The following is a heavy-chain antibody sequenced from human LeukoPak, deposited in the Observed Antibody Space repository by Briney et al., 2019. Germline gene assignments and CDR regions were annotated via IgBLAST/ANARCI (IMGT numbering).Heavy chain of an antibody. CDR2: ISAYNGNT. D-gene: IGHD3-22*01. CDR3: ASSYYDSSGYYYRFDY. CDR1: GGTFSSYA. Sequence: ASVKVSCKASGGTFSSYAISWVRQAPGQGLEWMGWISAYNGNTNYAQKLQGRVTMTTDTSTSTAYMELRSLRSDDTAVYYCASSYYDSSGYYYRFDYWGQGTLVTVSS. V-gene: IGHV1-18*01. J-gene: IGHJ4*02.